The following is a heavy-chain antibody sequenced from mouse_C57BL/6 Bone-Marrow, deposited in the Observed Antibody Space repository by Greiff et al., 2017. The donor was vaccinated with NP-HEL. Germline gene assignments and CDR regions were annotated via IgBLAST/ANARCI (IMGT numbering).Heavy chain of an antibody. V-gene: IGHV3-8*01. CDR3: ARSAPIGYFDY. CDR2: ISYSGST. CDR1: GYSITSYY. J-gene: IGHJ2*01. Sequence: EVKLQESGPGLAKPSQSLSLSCSVPGYSITSYYWNWIRKFPGNKLEYMGYISYSGSTYYNPSLKSRISITRDTSTNQYYLQLNSVTTEDTATYYCARSAPIGYFDYWGQGTTLTVSS.